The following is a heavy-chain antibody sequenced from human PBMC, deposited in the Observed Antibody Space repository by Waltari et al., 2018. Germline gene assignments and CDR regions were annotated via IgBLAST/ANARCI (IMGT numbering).Heavy chain of an antibody. V-gene: IGHV3-7*01. D-gene: IGHD6-13*01. Sequence: EVQLVESGGGLAQHGGALSRTCPAAGCSCRNYWVTGVRQASGKGPEWVDNIKQDGSEKYYMDSVKGRFTISRDNAKNSLYLQMNNLRVEDTAVYYCTRGGRDSSWYWRDWGQGTLVTVSS. J-gene: IGHJ4*02. CDR1: GCSCRNYW. CDR2: IKQDGSEK. CDR3: TRGGRDSSWYWRD.